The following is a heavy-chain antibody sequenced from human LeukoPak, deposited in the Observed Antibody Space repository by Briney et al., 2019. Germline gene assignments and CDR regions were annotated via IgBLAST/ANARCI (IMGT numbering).Heavy chain of an antibody. CDR3: AREYGSGSYYPH. D-gene: IGHD3-10*01. V-gene: IGHV3-53*01. CDR2: IYSGGST. CDR1: GFTVSSNY. Sequence: GGSLRPSCAASGFTVSSNYMSWVRQAPGKGLEWVSVIYSGGSTYYADSVKGRFTISRDNSKNTLYLQMNSLRAEDTAVYYCAREYGSGSYYPHWGQGTLVTVSS. J-gene: IGHJ4*02.